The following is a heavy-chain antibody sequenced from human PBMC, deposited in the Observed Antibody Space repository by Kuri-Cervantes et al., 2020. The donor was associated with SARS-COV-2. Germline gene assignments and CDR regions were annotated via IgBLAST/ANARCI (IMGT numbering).Heavy chain of an antibody. CDR3: ARGARGWYLHWFDP. D-gene: IGHD6-19*01. Sequence: SETLSLTCTVSGGSISSYYWSWIRQPPGKGLEWIGYIYYSGSTNYNPSLKSRVTISVDTSKNQFSLKLSSVTAADTAVYYCARGARGWYLHWFDPWGQGTLVTVSS. CDR1: GGSISSYY. CDR2: IYYSGST. V-gene: IGHV4-59*08. J-gene: IGHJ5*02.